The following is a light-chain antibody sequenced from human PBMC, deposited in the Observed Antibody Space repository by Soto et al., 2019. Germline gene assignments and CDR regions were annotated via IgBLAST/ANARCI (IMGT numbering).Light chain of an antibody. CDR2: KAS. V-gene: IGKV1-5*03. Sequence: DIQMTQSPSTLSASVGDRVTITCRASQSISSWLAWYQQKPGKAPKLLIYKASSLESGVPSRFSGRGSGTEVTLTISSLQPDDFATYYCQQYNSYRRTFGQGTKVEIK. CDR1: QSISSW. J-gene: IGKJ1*01. CDR3: QQYNSYRRT.